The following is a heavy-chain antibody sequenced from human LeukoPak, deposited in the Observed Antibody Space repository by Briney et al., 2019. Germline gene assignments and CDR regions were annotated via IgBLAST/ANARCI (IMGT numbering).Heavy chain of an antibody. V-gene: IGHV4-34*01. J-gene: IGHJ4*02. CDR1: GGSFSGYY. D-gene: IGHD3-3*01. Sequence: SETLSLTCAVYGGSFSGYYWSWIRQPPGKGLEWIGGINHSGSTNYNPSLKSRVTISVDTSKNQFSLKLSSVTAADTAVYYCARSRRVDFWSGYYDYWGQGTLVTVSS. CDR2: INHSGST. CDR3: ARSRRVDFWSGYYDY.